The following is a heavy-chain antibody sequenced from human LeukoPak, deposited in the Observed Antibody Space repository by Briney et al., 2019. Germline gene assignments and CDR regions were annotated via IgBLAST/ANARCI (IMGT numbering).Heavy chain of an antibody. J-gene: IGHJ4*02. CDR3: AKGRNEDGDAALNY. CDR1: GFTFSSYA. CDR2: ISGSGGNT. Sequence: PGWALRLSCAASGFTFSSYAMSWVRQAPGRGREWVSSISGSGGNTFYADSVKGRFTITRDNSKNTLYMQMNSLRAEDTAAYHCAKGRNEDGDAALNYWGQGTLVTVSS. D-gene: IGHD4-17*01. V-gene: IGHV3-23*01.